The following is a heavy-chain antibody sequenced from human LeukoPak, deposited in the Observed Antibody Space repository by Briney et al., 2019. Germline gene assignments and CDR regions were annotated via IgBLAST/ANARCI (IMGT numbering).Heavy chain of an antibody. D-gene: IGHD2-2*01. V-gene: IGHV4-4*09. CDR2: IYTSGST. CDR1: GGSISSYY. J-gene: IGHJ3*02. Sequence: SETLSLTCTVSGGSISSYYWSWIRQPPGKGLEWIGYIYTSGSTNYNPSLKSRVTISVDTSKNQFSLQLSSVTAADTAVYYCARQSCSSPSCPHRNVFDIWGQGTMVTVSP. CDR3: ARQSCSSPSCPHRNVFDI.